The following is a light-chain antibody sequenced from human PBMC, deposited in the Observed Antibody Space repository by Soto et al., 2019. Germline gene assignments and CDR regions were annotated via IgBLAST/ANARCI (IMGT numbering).Light chain of an antibody. Sequence: EIVLTQSPGTLSLSPGERATLSCRASQSVSNNYLAWYQQKPGQAPRLLIYGASNRATGIPARFSGSGSGTDFTLTISSLEPEDFAVYYCQQRSNLVSFGPGTRLEIK. CDR1: QSVSNNY. J-gene: IGKJ5*01. CDR2: GAS. CDR3: QQRSNLVS. V-gene: IGKV3D-20*02.